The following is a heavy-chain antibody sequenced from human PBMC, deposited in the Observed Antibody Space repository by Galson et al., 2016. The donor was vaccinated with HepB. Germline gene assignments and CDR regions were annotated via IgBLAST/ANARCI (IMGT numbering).Heavy chain of an antibody. CDR2: IYYTGSA. CDR1: GGSISSGGYY. J-gene: IGHJ4*02. CDR3: ARTDYAAPLDY. D-gene: IGHD4-17*01. V-gene: IGHV4-31*03. Sequence: TLSLTCTVSGGSISSGGYYWSWIRQHPEKGLEWIGYIYYTGSAYYNPSLKSRVTMTVDTSMKQFSLNLSSVTAADMAVYYCARTDYAAPLDYWGQGTLVTVSS.